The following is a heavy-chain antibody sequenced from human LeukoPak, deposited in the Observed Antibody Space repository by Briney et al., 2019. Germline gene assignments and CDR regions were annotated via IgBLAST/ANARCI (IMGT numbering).Heavy chain of an antibody. Sequence: NPSETLSLTCTVSGGSISSGGYYWSWIRQHPGKGLEWIGYIYYSGSTYYNPSLKSRVTISVDTSKNQFSLKLSSVTAADKAVYYCARDANSGSYYLHGAFDIWGQGTMVTVSS. CDR1: GGSISSGGYY. CDR2: IYYSGST. J-gene: IGHJ3*02. V-gene: IGHV4-31*03. D-gene: IGHD1-26*01. CDR3: ARDANSGSYYLHGAFDI.